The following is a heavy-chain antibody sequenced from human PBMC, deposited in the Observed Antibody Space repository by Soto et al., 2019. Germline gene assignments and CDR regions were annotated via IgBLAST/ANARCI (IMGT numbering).Heavy chain of an antibody. CDR2: IWYDGTST. V-gene: IGHV3-33*01. J-gene: IGHJ5*02. Sequence: QVQLVESGGGVVQPGRSLTLSCVASGFTLSNYGMHWVRQAPGKGLEWVAVIWYDGTSTYSADSGKGRFSMSRDNSKNTLSLQMSSLRAEDTALYYCARNVASSGSSRWFDIWGQRTLLTVSS. D-gene: IGHD3-10*01. CDR3: ARNVASSGSSRWFDI. CDR1: GFTLSNYG.